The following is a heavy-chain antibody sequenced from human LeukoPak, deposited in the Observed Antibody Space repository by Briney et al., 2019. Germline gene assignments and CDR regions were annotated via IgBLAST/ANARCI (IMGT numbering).Heavy chain of an antibody. Sequence: GASVKVSCKASGYTFTSYDINWVRQATGQGLEWMGWMNPNSGNTGYAQKFQGRVTMTRNTSISTAYMELSSLRSEDTAVYYCARARRSQGVRGFSYYYYYYMDVWGKGTTVTISS. J-gene: IGHJ6*03. V-gene: IGHV1-8*01. CDR1: GYTFTSYD. D-gene: IGHD3-10*01. CDR2: MNPNSGNT. CDR3: ARARRSQGVRGFSYYYYYYMDV.